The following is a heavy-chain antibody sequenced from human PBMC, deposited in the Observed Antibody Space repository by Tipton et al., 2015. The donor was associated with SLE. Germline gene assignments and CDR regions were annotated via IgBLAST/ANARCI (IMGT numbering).Heavy chain of an antibody. D-gene: IGHD3-22*01. CDR1: GFTFSSSG. Sequence: SLRLSCAASGFTFSSSGMHWVRQAPGKGLEWVAFIRFDGSNKYYADSVKGRFTISRDNSKNTLYLQMNSLRAEDTAVYYCARGPFPRVVVVIYYFDYWGQGTLVTVSS. CDR2: IRFDGSNK. CDR3: ARGPFPRVVVVIYYFDY. V-gene: IGHV3-30*02. J-gene: IGHJ4*02.